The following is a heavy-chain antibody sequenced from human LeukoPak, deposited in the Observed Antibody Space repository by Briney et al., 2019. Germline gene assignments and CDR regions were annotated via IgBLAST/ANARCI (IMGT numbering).Heavy chain of an antibody. CDR3: TTGGIAAPLGYYYYYMDV. Sequence: QSGGSLRLSCAASGFTVSSNYMGWVRQAPGKGLEWVSVIYSGGSTYYADSVKGRFTISRDNSKNTLYLQMNSLRAEDTAVYYCTTGGIAAPLGYYYYYMDVWGKGTTVTISS. V-gene: IGHV3-53*01. CDR1: GFTVSSNY. D-gene: IGHD6-13*01. CDR2: IYSGGST. J-gene: IGHJ6*03.